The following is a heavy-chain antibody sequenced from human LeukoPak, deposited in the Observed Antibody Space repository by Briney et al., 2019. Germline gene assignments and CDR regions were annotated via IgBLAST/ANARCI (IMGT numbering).Heavy chain of an antibody. J-gene: IGHJ4*02. CDR2: ISWNSGSI. CDR3: AKDMLATITSTFDY. V-gene: IGHV3-9*01. D-gene: IGHD5-24*01. Sequence: GRSLRLSCAASGFTFDDYAMHWVRQAPGKGLEWVSGISWNSGSIGYADSVKGRFTISRDSAKNSLYLQMNSLRAGDTALYYCAKDMLATITSTFDYWGQGTLVTVSS. CDR1: GFTFDDYA.